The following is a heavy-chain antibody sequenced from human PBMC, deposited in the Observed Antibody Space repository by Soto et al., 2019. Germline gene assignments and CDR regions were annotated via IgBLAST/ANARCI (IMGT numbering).Heavy chain of an antibody. V-gene: IGHV6-1*01. D-gene: IGHD3-3*01. CDR3: ARSHRIFGLVGY. CDR2: TYYRSKWYN. CDR1: GDRVSSKSAA. Sequence: STTLSLTCAISGDRVSSKSAAWNWIRQSPSRGLEWLGRTYYRSKWYNDYAVSVKRRITINPDTSKNQFSLQLNSVTPEDTAVYYCARSHRIFGLVGYCGQLTRVTASS. J-gene: IGHJ4*02.